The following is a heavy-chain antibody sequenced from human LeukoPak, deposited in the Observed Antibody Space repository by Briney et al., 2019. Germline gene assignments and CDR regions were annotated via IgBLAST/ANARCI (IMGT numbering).Heavy chain of an antibody. Sequence: PGGSLRLSCAASGFTFSSYAMSWVRRAPGKGLEWVSDISASGVTTHYADSVKGRFTLSRDNSKNTLYLQMNSLRAEDTAVYYCAKTSLPGRVATHYYYYYGMDVWGQGTTVTVSS. D-gene: IGHD5-12*01. CDR1: GFTFSSYA. CDR2: ISASGVTT. V-gene: IGHV3-23*01. J-gene: IGHJ6*02. CDR3: AKTSLPGRVATHYYYYYGMDV.